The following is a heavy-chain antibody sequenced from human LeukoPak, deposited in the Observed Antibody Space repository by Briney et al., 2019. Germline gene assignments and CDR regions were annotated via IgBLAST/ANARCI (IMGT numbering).Heavy chain of an antibody. CDR3: ARGVAGYCSSTSCYPFDP. D-gene: IGHD2-2*01. V-gene: IGHV1-69*01. CDR2: IIPIFGTA. J-gene: IGHJ5*02. CDR1: GGTFSSYA. Sequence: SVKVSCKASGGTFSSYAISWVRQAPGQGLEWMGGIIPIFGTANYAQKFQGRVTITADESTSTAYVELSSLRSEDTAVYYCARGVAGYCSSTSCYPFDPWGQGTLVTVSS.